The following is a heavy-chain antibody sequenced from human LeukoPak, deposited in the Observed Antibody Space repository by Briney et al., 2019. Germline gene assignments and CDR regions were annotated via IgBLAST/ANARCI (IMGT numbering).Heavy chain of an antibody. J-gene: IGHJ4*02. Sequence: GGSLRLSCAASGFTFSSYWMHWVRHTPGKGLVWVSRIKGDGSSTSYADSVKGRFTISRDNAKNTLYLQMNSLRAEDTAVYYCARDGYSFGHDFDYWGQGTLVTVSS. CDR1: GFTFSSYW. V-gene: IGHV3-74*01. CDR2: IKGDGSST. D-gene: IGHD5-18*01. CDR3: ARDGYSFGHDFDY.